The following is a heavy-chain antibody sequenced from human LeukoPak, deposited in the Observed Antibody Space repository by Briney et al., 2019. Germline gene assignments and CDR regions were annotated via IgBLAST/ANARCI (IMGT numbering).Heavy chain of an antibody. J-gene: IGHJ4*02. CDR1: GFTFDDYA. V-gene: IGHV3-43*02. CDR2: ISGDGGST. D-gene: IGHD2-2*01. CDR3: AKDPRRYCSSTSCSFDY. Sequence: GGSLILSCAASGFTFDDYAMHWVRQAPGKGLEWVSLISGDGGSTYYADSVKGRFTISRDNSKNSLYLQMNSLRTEDTALYYCAKDPRRYCSSTSCSFDYWGQGTLVTVSS.